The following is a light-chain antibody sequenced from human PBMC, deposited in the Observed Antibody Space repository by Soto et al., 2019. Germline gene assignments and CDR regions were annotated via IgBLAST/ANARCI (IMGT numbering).Light chain of an antibody. Sequence: EIVFTQPPATVSLSPGERATLPSRASQSVSNFLAWYLQRPGQAPRLLIFDASKRAAGVPARFSGSGSGTDFTLTISILEPEDFAVYYCQQRSSWPITFGQGTRLEIK. CDR1: QSVSNF. V-gene: IGKV3-11*01. J-gene: IGKJ5*01. CDR2: DAS. CDR3: QQRSSWPIT.